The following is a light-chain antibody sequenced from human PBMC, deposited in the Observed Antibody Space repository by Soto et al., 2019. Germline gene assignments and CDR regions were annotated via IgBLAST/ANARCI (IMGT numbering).Light chain of an antibody. Sequence: DIQMTQSPSSLSASVGDRVTITCRASQGISNYLAWYQQKPGKVPKLLIYAASTLQSGVPSRFSCSGSWTDFTLTISSLQPEEVASYYCQKYNSAPRTFGQGTKVEIK. CDR1: QGISNY. J-gene: IGKJ1*01. V-gene: IGKV1-27*01. CDR3: QKYNSAPRT. CDR2: AAS.